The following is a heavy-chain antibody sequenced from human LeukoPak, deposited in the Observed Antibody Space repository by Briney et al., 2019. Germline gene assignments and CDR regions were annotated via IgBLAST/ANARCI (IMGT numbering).Heavy chain of an antibody. CDR3: ASDFGY. CDR1: GGSISTDY. Sequence: SETLSLTCTVSGGSISTDYWTWIRQPAGKGLEWIGLIYTSGSTNYNPSLKSRVTMSLDTSKNQFSLKLTSVTAVDTAVYYCASDFGYWGQGTLVTVSS. CDR2: IYTSGST. V-gene: IGHV4-4*07. J-gene: IGHJ4*02. D-gene: IGHD3-10*01.